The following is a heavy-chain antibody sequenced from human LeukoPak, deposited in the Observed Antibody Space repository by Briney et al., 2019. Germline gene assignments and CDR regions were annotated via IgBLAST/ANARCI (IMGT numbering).Heavy chain of an antibody. CDR2: IIPIFGIA. D-gene: IGHD6-19*01. J-gene: IGHJ3*02. V-gene: IGHV1-69*04. CDR1: GGTFSSYA. Sequence: ASVKVSCKASGGTFSSYAISWVRQAPGQGLEWMGRIIPIFGIANYAQKFQGRVTITADKSTSTAYMELSSLRSEDTAVYYCAREVTVAGRLDAFDIWGQGTMVTVSS. CDR3: AREVTVAGRLDAFDI.